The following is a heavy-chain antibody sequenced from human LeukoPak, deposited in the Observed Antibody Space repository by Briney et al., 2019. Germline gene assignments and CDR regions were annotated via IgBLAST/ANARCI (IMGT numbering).Heavy chain of an antibody. J-gene: IGHJ3*02. Sequence: ASGFTFSSXXXXXVRQXPGKGXXXXAXXKQDGSEKYYVDSVKGRFTISRDNAKNSLYLQMNSLRAEDTAVYYCARDTGIAVAGNDAFDIWGQGTMVTVSS. D-gene: IGHD6-19*01. V-gene: IGHV3-7*01. CDR3: ARDTGIAVAGNDAFDI. CDR1: GFTFSSXX. CDR2: XKQDGSEK.